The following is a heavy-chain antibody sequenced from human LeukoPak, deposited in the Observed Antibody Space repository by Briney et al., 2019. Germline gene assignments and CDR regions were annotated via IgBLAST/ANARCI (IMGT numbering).Heavy chain of an antibody. Sequence: PSETLSLTCTVSGGSISSGGYYWSWIRQHPGKGLEWIGYIYYSGSTYYNPSLKSRVTISVDTSKTQFSLKLGSVTAADTAVYYCARDLTGSNWFDPWGQGTLVTVSS. V-gene: IGHV4-31*03. J-gene: IGHJ5*02. D-gene: IGHD7-27*01. CDR2: IYYSGST. CDR1: GGSISSGGYY. CDR3: ARDLTGSNWFDP.